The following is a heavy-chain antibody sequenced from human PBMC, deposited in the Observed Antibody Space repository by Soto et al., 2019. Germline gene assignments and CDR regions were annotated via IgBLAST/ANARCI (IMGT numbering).Heavy chain of an antibody. V-gene: IGHV3-33*01. D-gene: IGHD2-21*02. Sequence: GGSLRLSCAASGFTFSSYGMHWVRQAPGKGLEWVAVIWYDGSNKYYADSVKGRFTISRDNSKNTLYLQMNSLRAEDTAVYYCARGRLLAYCGGDCYSGPPDYWGQGTLVTVSS. CDR2: IWYDGSNK. CDR3: ARGRLLAYCGGDCYSGPPDY. CDR1: GFTFSSYG. J-gene: IGHJ4*02.